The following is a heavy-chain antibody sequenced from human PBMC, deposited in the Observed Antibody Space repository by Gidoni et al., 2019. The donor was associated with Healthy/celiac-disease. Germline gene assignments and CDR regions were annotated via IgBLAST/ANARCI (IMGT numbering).Heavy chain of an antibody. Sequence: VQLVQSGAEVKKPGASVKVSCKASAYTFTGDYMHWVRQAPGHGREWMGWIKPNSGGTTYAQKFQGRVTMTRDTSISTAYMELSRLRSDDTAVYYCAREDWWSLKPAYWGQGTLVTVSS. CDR2: IKPNSGGT. CDR1: AYTFTGDY. J-gene: IGHJ4*02. D-gene: IGHD2-8*02. V-gene: IGHV1-2*02. CDR3: AREDWWSLKPAY.